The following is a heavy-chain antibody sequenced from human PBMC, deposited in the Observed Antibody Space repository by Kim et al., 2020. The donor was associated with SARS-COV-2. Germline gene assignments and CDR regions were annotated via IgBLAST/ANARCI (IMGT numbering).Heavy chain of an antibody. V-gene: IGHV1-69*13. CDR1: GGTFSSYA. CDR2: IIPIFGTA. Sequence: SVKVSCKASGGTFSSYAISWVRQAPGQGLEWMGGIIPIFGTANYAQKFQGRVTITADESTSTAYMELSSLRSEDTAVYYCARDLAGTYYYDSTDYYYGMDVWGQGTTVTVSS. J-gene: IGHJ6*02. CDR3: ARDLAGTYYYDSTDYYYGMDV. D-gene: IGHD3-22*01.